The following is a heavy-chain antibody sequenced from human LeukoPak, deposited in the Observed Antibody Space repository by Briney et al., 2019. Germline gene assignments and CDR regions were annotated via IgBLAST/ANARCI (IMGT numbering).Heavy chain of an antibody. V-gene: IGHV7-4-1*02. CDR1: GYTFTSYA. J-gene: IGHJ3*02. D-gene: IGHD4/OR15-4a*01. CDR2: INTNTGNP. CDR3: AREVLTPSQDAFDI. Sequence: ASVKVSCKASGYTFTSYAMNWVRQAPGQGLEWMGWINTNTGNPTYAQGFTGRFVFSLDTSVSTAYLQISSLKAEDTAVYYCAREVLTPSQDAFDIWGQGTMVTVSS.